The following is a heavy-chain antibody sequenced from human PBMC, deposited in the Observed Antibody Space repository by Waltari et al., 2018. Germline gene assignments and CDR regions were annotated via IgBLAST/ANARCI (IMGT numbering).Heavy chain of an antibody. J-gene: IGHJ3*02. CDR3: ARVHAWGSLDAFDI. V-gene: IGHV1-8*03. CDR1: GYTFTSYD. CDR2: MNPNSGNT. D-gene: IGHD3-16*01. Sequence: KKPGASVKVSCKASGYTFTSYDINWVRQATGQGLEWMGWMNPNSGNTGYAQKFQGRVTITRNTSISTAYMELSSLRSEDTAVYYCARVHAWGSLDAFDIWGQGTMVTVSS.